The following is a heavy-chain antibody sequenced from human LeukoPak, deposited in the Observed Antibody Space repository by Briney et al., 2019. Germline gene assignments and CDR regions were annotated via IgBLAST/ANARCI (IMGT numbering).Heavy chain of an antibody. CDR3: ARPASPYYDFWSGYPFDY. Sequence: ASVKVSCKASGGTFSSYAISWVRQAPGQGLEWMGGIIPIFGTANYAQKFQGRVTITADESTSTAYMGLSSLRSEDTAVYYCARPASPYYDFWSGYPFDYWGQGTLVTVSS. CDR1: GGTFSSYA. J-gene: IGHJ4*02. CDR2: IIPIFGTA. D-gene: IGHD3-3*01. V-gene: IGHV1-69*13.